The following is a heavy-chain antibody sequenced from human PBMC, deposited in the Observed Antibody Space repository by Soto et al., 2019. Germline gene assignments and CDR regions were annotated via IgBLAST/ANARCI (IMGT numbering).Heavy chain of an antibody. Sequence: QVQLQESGPGLVKPSGTLSLTCAVSSGSISSTNWWSWVRQPPGKGLEWIGEIYHSGSTTSNPSLKSRVTISVDKSKNQFSLKLSSVTAAATAVHSCATSNACSVGRCFHHWFDPSGQGTLVTVSP. CDR3: ATSNACSVGRCFHHWFDP. D-gene: IGHD2-15*01. CDR1: SGSISSTNW. CDR2: IYHSGST. J-gene: IGHJ5*02. V-gene: IGHV4-4*02.